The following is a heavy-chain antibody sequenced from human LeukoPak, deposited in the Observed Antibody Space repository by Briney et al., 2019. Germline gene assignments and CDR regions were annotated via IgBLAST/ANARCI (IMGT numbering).Heavy chain of an antibody. J-gene: IGHJ5*02. Sequence: KPSETLSLTCTVSGGSISSYYWSWIRQPPGKGLEWIGSIYQSGSTYYNPSLKSRVTISVDTSKNQFSLKLSSVTAADTAVYYCARDAGSSGWYQRDWFDPWGQGTLVTVSS. CDR1: GGSISSYY. D-gene: IGHD6-19*01. CDR3: ARDAGSSGWYQRDWFDP. CDR2: IYQSGST. V-gene: IGHV4-59*12.